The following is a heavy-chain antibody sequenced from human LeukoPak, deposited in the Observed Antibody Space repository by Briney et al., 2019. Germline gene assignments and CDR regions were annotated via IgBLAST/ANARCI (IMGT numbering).Heavy chain of an antibody. V-gene: IGHV3-30*02. D-gene: IGHD6-13*01. CDR2: IRYDGSNK. J-gene: IGHJ1*01. CDR1: GFTFSSYA. Sequence: GGSLRLSCAASGFTFSSYAMSWVRQAPGEGLEWVAFIRYDGSNKYYADSVKGRFTISRDNSKNTLYLQMNSLRAEDTAVYYCAKDPRAAAVTAKYFKHGGRGPRVTVSS. CDR3: AKDPRAAAVTAKYFKH.